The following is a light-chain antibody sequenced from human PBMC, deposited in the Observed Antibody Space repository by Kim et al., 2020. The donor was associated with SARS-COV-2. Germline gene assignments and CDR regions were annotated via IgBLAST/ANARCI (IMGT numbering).Light chain of an antibody. V-gene: IGKV1-17*01. CDR1: QGIRKD. J-gene: IGKJ5*01. CDR3: EHYDNLPIT. CDR2: GAS. Sequence: DIQMTQSPSSLSASVGDRVTITCRASQGIRKDLGWYQQNPGRAPKRLIYGASSLQSGVPSRFSGRGSGTGFTLTISSLQPEDIATYYCEHYDNLPITFGQRTRLWIK.